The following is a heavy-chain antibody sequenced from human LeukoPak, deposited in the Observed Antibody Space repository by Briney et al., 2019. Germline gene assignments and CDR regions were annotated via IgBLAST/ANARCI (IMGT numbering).Heavy chain of an antibody. Sequence: GGSLRLSCAVSGFTLSSYSMNWVRQAPGKGLEWVSSISSSSSHIYYADSVKGRFTISRDNAKNSLYLQMDSLRAEDAAVYYCANTILTGALWGQGTLVTVSS. CDR3: ANTILTGAL. J-gene: IGHJ4*02. V-gene: IGHV3-21*01. CDR1: GFTLSSYS. CDR2: ISSSSSHI. D-gene: IGHD2-2*02.